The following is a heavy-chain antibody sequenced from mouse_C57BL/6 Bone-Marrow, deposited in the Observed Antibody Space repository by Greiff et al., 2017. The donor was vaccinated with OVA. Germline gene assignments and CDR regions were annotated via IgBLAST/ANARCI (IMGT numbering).Heavy chain of an antibody. CDR2: INTSNGGT. Sequence: QVQLQQSGTELVKPGASVKLSCKASGYTFTSYWMHWVKQRPGQGLEWIGNINTSNGGTNYNEKFKRKATLTVDKSSSTAYMQLSSLTSEDSAVYYCAREKGLLRVHYWGQGTTLTVSS. D-gene: IGHD1-1*01. J-gene: IGHJ2*01. CDR3: AREKGLLRVHY. V-gene: IGHV1-53*01. CDR1: GYTFTSYW.